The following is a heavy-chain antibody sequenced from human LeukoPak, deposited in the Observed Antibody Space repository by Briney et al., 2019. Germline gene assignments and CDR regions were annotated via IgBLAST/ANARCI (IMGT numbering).Heavy chain of an antibody. V-gene: IGHV3-48*03. Sequence: PGGSLRLSCADSGFTFSGFEMNWVRQAAGKGLEWLAYIDSSGSTVYYADSVRGRFTISRDNAKRSLYLQMNSLSAEDTAVYYCARGLFDWFPFDHWGQGALVTVSS. J-gene: IGHJ4*02. CDR3: ARGLFDWFPFDH. D-gene: IGHD3-9*01. CDR2: IDSSGSTV. CDR1: GFTFSGFE.